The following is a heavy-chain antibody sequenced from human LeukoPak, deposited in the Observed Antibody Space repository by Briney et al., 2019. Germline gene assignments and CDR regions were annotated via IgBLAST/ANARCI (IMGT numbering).Heavy chain of an antibody. CDR2: IYYSGST. CDR1: GGSLSSYY. V-gene: IGHV4-59*08. CDR3: ARHLFARYNWFDP. J-gene: IGHJ5*02. D-gene: IGHD2-21*01. Sequence: SETLSLTCTVSGGSLSSYYWSWIRQPPGKGLEWIGYIYYSGSTNYNPSLKSRVTISVDTSKNQFSLKLSSVTAADTAVYYCARHLFARYNWFDPWGQGTLVTVSS.